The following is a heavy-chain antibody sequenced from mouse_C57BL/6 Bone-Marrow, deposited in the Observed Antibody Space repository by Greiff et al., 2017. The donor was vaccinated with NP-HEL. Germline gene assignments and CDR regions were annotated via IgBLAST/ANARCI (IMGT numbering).Heavy chain of an antibody. CDR2: IYPRSGNT. V-gene: IGHV1-81*01. CDR3: ARSGGYAWFAY. CDR1: GYTFTSYG. Sequence: QVHVKQSGAELARPGASVKLSCKASGYTFTSYGISWVKQRTGQGLEWIGEIYPRSGNTYYNEKFKGKATLTADKSSSTAYMELRSLTSADSAVYFCARSGGYAWFAYWGQGTLVTVSA. J-gene: IGHJ3*01. D-gene: IGHD2-2*01.